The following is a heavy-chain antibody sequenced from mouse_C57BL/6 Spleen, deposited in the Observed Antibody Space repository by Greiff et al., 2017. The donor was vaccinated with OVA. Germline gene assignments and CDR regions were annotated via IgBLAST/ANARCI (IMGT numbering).Heavy chain of an antibody. CDR1: GYAFSSSW. Sequence: QVQLQQSEPELVKPGASVKISCKASGYAFSSSWMNWVKQRPGKGLEWIGRIYPGDGDTNYNGKFKGKATLTADKSSSTAYMQLSSLTSEDSAVYFCARGGYYGSSDYAMDYWGQGTSVTVSS. V-gene: IGHV1-82*01. CDR3: ARGGYYGSSDYAMDY. D-gene: IGHD1-1*01. J-gene: IGHJ4*01. CDR2: IYPGDGDT.